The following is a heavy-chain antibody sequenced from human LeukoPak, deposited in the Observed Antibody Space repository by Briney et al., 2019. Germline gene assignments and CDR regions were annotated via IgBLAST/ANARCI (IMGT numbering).Heavy chain of an antibody. Sequence: PGGSLRLSCAASGFTFTTYWMSWIRQAPGKGLEWVANINQDGTDKYYVDSVKGRFTFSRDNAQNSLYLQMSSLRVEDTAVYYCVTYRTGLYKGLEFWGQGTQVTVSS. CDR3: VTYRTGLYKGLEF. D-gene: IGHD2-8*02. CDR2: INQDGTDK. J-gene: IGHJ4*02. V-gene: IGHV3-7*03. CDR1: GFTFTTYW.